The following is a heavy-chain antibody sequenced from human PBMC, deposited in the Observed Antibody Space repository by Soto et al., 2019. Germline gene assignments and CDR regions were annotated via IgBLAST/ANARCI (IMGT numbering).Heavy chain of an antibody. CDR2: FSAYNGNT. V-gene: IGHV1-18*01. Sequence: QVQLVQSGVEVKKPGASVKVSCKASGYTFTSYGITCVRQAPGQGLDWMGWFSAYNGNTKYAHKLQGRVTMTTDTPASTADMELRSLRTDDTAVYYFARGVPTGMVQRYYFDYWGQGTLVTVSS. J-gene: IGHJ4*02. D-gene: IGHD2-2*01. CDR3: ARGVPTGMVQRYYFDY. CDR1: GYTFTSYG.